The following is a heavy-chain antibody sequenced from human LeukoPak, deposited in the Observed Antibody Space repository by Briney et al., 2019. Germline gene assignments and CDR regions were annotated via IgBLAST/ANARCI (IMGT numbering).Heavy chain of an antibody. J-gene: IGHJ4*02. Sequence: SETLSLTCAVSGGSISSGSYYWSWIRQPAGKGLEWIGRIYTSGGTNYNPSLKSRVTISVDTSKNQFSLKLSSVTAADTAVYYCARARSVSYYDSSGYVAGHYFDYWGQGTLVTVSS. V-gene: IGHV4-61*02. CDR3: ARARSVSYYDSSGYVAGHYFDY. CDR1: GGSISSGSYY. CDR2: IYTSGGT. D-gene: IGHD3-22*01.